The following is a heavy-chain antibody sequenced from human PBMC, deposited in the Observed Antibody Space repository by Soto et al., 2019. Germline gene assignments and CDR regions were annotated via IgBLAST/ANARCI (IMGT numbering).Heavy chain of an antibody. CDR2: ISSSSSYI. V-gene: IGHV3-21*01. J-gene: IGHJ6*02. CDR1: GFTFSSYS. D-gene: IGHD3-3*01. Sequence: EVQLVESGGGLVKPGGSLRLSCAASGFTFSSYSMNWVRQAPGKGLEWVSSISSSSSYIYYADSVKGRFTISRDNAKNSLYLQMNSLRAEETAVYYCARVEVGPGSPGDHQPDFGVEYYYYYYGMDVWGQGTTVTVSS. CDR3: ARVEVGPGSPGDHQPDFGVEYYYYYYGMDV.